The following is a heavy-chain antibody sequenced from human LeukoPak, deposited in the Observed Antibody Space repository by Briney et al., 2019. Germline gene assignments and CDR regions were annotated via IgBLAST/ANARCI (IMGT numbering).Heavy chain of an antibody. CDR3: ARGARDTAMVRGNYFDY. CDR2: IKQDGSEK. V-gene: IGHV3-7*03. D-gene: IGHD5-18*01. Sequence: GGSLRLPCAASGFTFSSYWMSWVRKAPGKGLEWVANIKQDGSEKYYVDSVKGRFTISRDNAKNSLYLQMNSLRAEDTAVYYCARGARDTAMVRGNYFDYWGQGTLVTVSS. J-gene: IGHJ4*02. CDR1: GFTFSSYW.